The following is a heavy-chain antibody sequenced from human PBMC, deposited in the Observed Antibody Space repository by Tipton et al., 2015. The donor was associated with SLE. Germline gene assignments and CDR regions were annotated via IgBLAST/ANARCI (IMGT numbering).Heavy chain of an antibody. CDR3: AKDGYSSGWFYYYYMDV. J-gene: IGHJ6*03. V-gene: IGHV3-23*01. D-gene: IGHD6-13*01. CDR1: GDSISGYY. Sequence: GSLRLSCNVSGDSISGYYWNWIRQPPGKGLEWVSGISGTGRATYYADSVKGRFTISRDTSKSRLYLQMNSLRIEDTAVYYCAKDGYSSGWFYYYYMDVWGKGTTVTVSS. CDR2: ISGTGRAT.